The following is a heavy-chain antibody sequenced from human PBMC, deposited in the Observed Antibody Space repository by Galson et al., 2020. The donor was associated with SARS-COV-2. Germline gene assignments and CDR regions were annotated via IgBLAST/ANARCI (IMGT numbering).Heavy chain of an antibody. CDR2: INPVNSDN. V-gene: IGHV5-51*01. CDR1: GYRFNDYW. CDR3: ARREAVTGAPFDY. D-gene: IGHD7-27*01. Sequence: GESLKISCKGSGYRFNDYWIGWVRQVPGQGLEWMAPINPVNSDNRYSPSFGGQVTISADTATETAYLQWSSLRASDSAIYYCARREAVTGAPFDYWGPGTLVTVSS. J-gene: IGHJ4*02.